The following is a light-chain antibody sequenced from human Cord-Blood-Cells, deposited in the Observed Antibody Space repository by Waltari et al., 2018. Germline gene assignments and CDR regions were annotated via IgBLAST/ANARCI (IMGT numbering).Light chain of an antibody. J-gene: IGKJ1*01. Sequence: DIQMTPSPSSLSASVGDKVPITCRASQAISNYLAWYHQKPGKVPKLLIYAASTLQSGVPSRFSGSGSGTDFTLTISSLQPEDVATYYCQKYNSAPWTFGQGTKVEIK. CDR3: QKYNSAPWT. V-gene: IGKV1-27*01. CDR1: QAISNY. CDR2: AAS.